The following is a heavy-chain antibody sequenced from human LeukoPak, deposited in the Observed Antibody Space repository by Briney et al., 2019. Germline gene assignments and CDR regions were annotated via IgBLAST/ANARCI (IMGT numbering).Heavy chain of an antibody. CDR3: ARGGVGSSWYYMTFPPDY. V-gene: IGHV4-59*12. Sequence: SETLSLTCTVSGGSISSYYWGWIRQPPGKGLEWIGYIYYSGSTNYNPSLKSRVTISVDTSKNQFSLKLSSVTAADTAVYYCARGGVGSSWYYMTFPPDYWGQGTLVTVSS. J-gene: IGHJ4*02. D-gene: IGHD6-13*01. CDR1: GGSISSYY. CDR2: IYYSGST.